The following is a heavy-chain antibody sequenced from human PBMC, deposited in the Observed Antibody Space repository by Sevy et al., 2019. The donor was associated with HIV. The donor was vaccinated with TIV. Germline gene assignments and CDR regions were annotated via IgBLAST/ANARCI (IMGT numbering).Heavy chain of an antibody. D-gene: IGHD6-19*01. CDR2: INPNSGGT. V-gene: IGHV1-2*02. CDR1: GYTFTGYY. Sequence: ASVKVSCKASGYTFTGYYMHWVRQAPGQGLEWMGWINPNSGGTNYAQKFRGRVTMTRDTSISTAYMELSRLRSDETAVYYCARGRHSSGPKYFQHWGQGTLVTVSS. J-gene: IGHJ1*01. CDR3: ARGRHSSGPKYFQH.